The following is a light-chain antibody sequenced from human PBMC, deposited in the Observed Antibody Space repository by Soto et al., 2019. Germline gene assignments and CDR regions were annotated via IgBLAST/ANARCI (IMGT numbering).Light chain of an antibody. CDR3: QQRHNWRDT. V-gene: IGKV1-39*01. CDR1: QSISNH. Sequence: DIQMTQSPSSLSASVEDRVIITCRASQSISNHLNWYQQKPGKAPNLLIYDASTLESGVPSRFSGSGSGTDFTLTISSLEPEDFAVYYCQQRHNWRDTFGQGTRLEIK. CDR2: DAS. J-gene: IGKJ5*01.